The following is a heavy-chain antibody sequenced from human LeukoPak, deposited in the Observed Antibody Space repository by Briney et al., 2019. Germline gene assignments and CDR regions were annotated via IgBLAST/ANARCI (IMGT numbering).Heavy chain of an antibody. Sequence: GGSLRLSCAASGFTFSNYGMSWVRQAPGKGLEWVSAISGSGGSTYYADSVKGRFTISRDNSKNTLYLQMNSLRAEDTAVYYCAKDDARHFDYWGQGTLVTVSS. D-gene: IGHD2-2*01. CDR3: AKDDARHFDY. J-gene: IGHJ4*02. CDR1: GFTFSNYG. CDR2: ISGSGGST. V-gene: IGHV3-23*01.